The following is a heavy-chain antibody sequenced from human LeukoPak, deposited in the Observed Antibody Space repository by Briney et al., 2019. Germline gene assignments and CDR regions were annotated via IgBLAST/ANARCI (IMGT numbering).Heavy chain of an antibody. CDR2: ISWNSGSI. CDR3: AKDMRSGSTAGIFDY. J-gene: IGHJ4*02. V-gene: IGHV3-9*03. D-gene: IGHD6-19*01. CDR1: GFTFDDYA. Sequence: GGSLRLSCAASGFTFDDYAMHWVRHAPGKGLEWVSAISWNSGSIGYADSVKGRFTISRNNAKNSLYLQMNSLRAEDMALYYCAKDMRSGSTAGIFDYWGQGTLVTVSS.